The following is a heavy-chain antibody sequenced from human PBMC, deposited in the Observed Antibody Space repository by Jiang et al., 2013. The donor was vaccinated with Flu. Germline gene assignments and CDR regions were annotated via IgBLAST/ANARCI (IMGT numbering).Heavy chain of an antibody. CDR2: INHSGST. D-gene: IGHD2-2*01. V-gene: IGHV4-34*01. CDR3: ARYRPSLRYCSSTSCQKGGGVYYYGMDV. J-gene: IGHJ6*04. Sequence: LLKPSETLSLTCAVYGGSFSGYYWSWIRQPPGKGLEWIGEINHSGSTNYNPSLKSRVTISVDTSKNQFSLKLSSVTAADTAVYYCARYRPSLRYCSSTSCQKGGGVYYYGMDVWGKGTTVTVSS. CDR1: GGSFSGYY.